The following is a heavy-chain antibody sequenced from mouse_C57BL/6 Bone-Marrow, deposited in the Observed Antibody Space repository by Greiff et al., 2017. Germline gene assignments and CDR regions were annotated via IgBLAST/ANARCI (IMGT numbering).Heavy chain of an antibody. CDR3: VRQGDYDYDLDY. V-gene: IGHV10-1*01. CDR2: IRSKSNNYAT. J-gene: IGHJ2*01. D-gene: IGHD2-4*01. Sequence: EVKLLESGGGLVQPKGSLKLSCAASGFSFNTYAMNWVRQAPGKGLEWVARIRSKSNNYATYYADSVKDRFTISRDDSESMLYLQMNNLKTEDTAMYDCVRQGDYDYDLDYWGQGTTLTVSS. CDR1: GFSFNTYA.